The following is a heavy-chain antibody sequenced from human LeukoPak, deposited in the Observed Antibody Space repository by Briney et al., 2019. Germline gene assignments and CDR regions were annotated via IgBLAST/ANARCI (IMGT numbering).Heavy chain of an antibody. D-gene: IGHD3-22*01. CDR2: INPNSGGT. CDR3: ARQYDSSGYPLDY. Sequence: ASVKVSCKASGYTFTGYYMHWVRQAPGQGLEWMGWINPNSGGTNYAQKFQGWVTMTRDTSISTAYMELSRLRSDDTAVYYCARQYDSSGYPLDYWGQGTLVTVSS. V-gene: IGHV1-2*04. J-gene: IGHJ4*02. CDR1: GYTFTGYY.